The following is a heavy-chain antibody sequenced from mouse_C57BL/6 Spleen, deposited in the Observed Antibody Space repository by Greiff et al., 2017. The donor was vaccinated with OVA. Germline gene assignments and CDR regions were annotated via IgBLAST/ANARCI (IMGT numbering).Heavy chain of an antibody. Sequence: QVQLQQSGPELVKPGASVKISCKASGYAFSSSWMNWVKQRPGKGLEWIGRIYPGDGDTNSNGKFKGKSTLTADKSSSSAYMQLRSLTSEDSAVYFCASYYSNPFAYWGKGTLVTVSA. J-gene: IGHJ3*01. CDR2: IYPGDGDT. CDR3: ASYYSNPFAY. CDR1: GYAFSSSW. D-gene: IGHD2-5*01. V-gene: IGHV1-82*01.